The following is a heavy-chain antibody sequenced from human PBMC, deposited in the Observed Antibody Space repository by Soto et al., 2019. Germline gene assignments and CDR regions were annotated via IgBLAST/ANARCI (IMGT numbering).Heavy chain of an antibody. J-gene: IGHJ6*02. CDR2: ISYDGSNK. D-gene: IGHD6-13*01. Sequence: QVQLVESGGGVVQPGRSLRLSCAASGFTFSSYAMHWVRQAPGKGLEWVAVISYDGSNKYYADSVKGRFTISRDNSKNQLXXQMNSLRAEDTAVYYCARDFTLAAAVYYYYYGMDVWGQGTTVTVSS. V-gene: IGHV3-30-3*01. CDR1: GFTFSSYA. CDR3: ARDFTLAAAVYYYYYGMDV.